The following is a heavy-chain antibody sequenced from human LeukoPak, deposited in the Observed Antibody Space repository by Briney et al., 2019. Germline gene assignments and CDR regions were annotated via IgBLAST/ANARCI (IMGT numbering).Heavy chain of an antibody. V-gene: IGHV3-21*01. D-gene: IGHD3-16*01. J-gene: IGHJ4*02. CDR2: ISSSSSYI. Sequence: PGGSLRLSCAASGFTFSSYSMNWVRQAPGKGLEWVSSISSSSSYINYADSVKGRFTISRDNAKNSLYLQMNSLRAEDTAVYYCAREVKGGLDYWGQGTLVTVSS. CDR3: AREVKGGLDY. CDR1: GFTFSSYS.